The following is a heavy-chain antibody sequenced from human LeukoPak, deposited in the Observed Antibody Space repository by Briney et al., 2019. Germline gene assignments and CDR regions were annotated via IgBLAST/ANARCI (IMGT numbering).Heavy chain of an antibody. Sequence: GGSLRLSCPASGFTVRGNYMSWVRQAPGKGLEWVSVIYSGGNTYYADSVKGRFTISRDNSKNTLYLQMNSLRAEDTAVYYCARGRDGYYFDYWGQGTLVTVSS. CDR3: ARGRDGYYFDY. D-gene: IGHD5-24*01. V-gene: IGHV3-66*01. J-gene: IGHJ4*02. CDR2: IYSGGNT. CDR1: GFTVRGNY.